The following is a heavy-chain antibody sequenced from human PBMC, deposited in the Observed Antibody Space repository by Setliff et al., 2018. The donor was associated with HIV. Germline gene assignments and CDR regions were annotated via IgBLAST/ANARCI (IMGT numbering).Heavy chain of an antibody. Sequence: GESLKISCQGSGYSFSSYWISWVRQMPGKDLEWMGVIYPGDSDTRYNTSFQGQVTMSADKSISTTFLQWDSLKASDTAMYYCARQRAGSYTPFGIWGQGTMVTVSS. J-gene: IGHJ3*02. V-gene: IGHV5-51*01. CDR2: IYPGDSDT. CDR3: ARQRAGSYTPFGI. D-gene: IGHD1-26*01. CDR1: GYSFSSYW.